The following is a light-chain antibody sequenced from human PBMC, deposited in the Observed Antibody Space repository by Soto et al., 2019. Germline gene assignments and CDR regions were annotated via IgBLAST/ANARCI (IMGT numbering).Light chain of an antibody. CDR1: QSLSGNY. CDR2: GVS. J-gene: IGKJ2*01. CDR3: HHYGSSPYT. V-gene: IGKV3-20*01. Sequence: EIVLTQSPGTLSLSPGERATLSCRASQSLSGNYLAWYQQKPGQAPRLLIFGVSSRATGIPDRFSGSGSGPDFTLTINILEPEDFAVYYCHHYGSSPYTFGLGNKLEIK.